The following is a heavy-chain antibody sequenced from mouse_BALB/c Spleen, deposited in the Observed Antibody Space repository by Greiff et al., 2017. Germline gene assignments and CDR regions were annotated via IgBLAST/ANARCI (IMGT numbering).Heavy chain of an antibody. CDR2: ISSGGSYT. CDR1: GFTFSSYG. D-gene: IGHD1-1*01. V-gene: IGHV5-6*02. J-gene: IGHJ4*01. Sequence: EVKLVESGGDLVKPGGSLKLSCAASGFTFSSYGMSWVRQTPDKRLEWVATISSGGSYTYYPDSVKGRFTISRDNAKNTLYLQMSSLKSEDTAMYYCARGPSYGSSSYYAMDYWGQGTSVTVSS. CDR3: ARGPSYGSSSYYAMDY.